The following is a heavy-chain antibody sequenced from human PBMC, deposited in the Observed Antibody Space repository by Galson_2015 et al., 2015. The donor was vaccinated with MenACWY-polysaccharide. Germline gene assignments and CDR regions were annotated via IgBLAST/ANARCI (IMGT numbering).Heavy chain of an antibody. V-gene: IGHV3-23*01. CDR1: GFTFSNYA. Sequence: SLRLSCAASGFTFSNYAITWVRQAPGRGLEWVSLISGGGITTNYADSVKGRFTISRDNSRNTLYLQMNSLRAEDTAIYYCAKTPKVGANKESHWYFDLWGRGTLVTVSS. CDR2: ISGGGITT. CDR3: AKTPKVGANKESHWYFDL. J-gene: IGHJ2*01. D-gene: IGHD1-26*01.